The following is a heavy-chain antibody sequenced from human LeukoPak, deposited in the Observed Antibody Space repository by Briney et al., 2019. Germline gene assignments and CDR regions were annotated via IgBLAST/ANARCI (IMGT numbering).Heavy chain of an antibody. CDR2: ISAYNGNT. V-gene: IGHV1-18*01. CDR3: ASGISGMGFDY. D-gene: IGHD2-15*01. Sequence: ASVKVSCKASGGTFSSYAISWVRQAPGQGLEWMGWISAYNGNTNYAQKLQGRVTMTTDTSTSTAYMELRSLRSDDTAVYYCASGISGMGFDYWGQGTLVTVSS. CDR1: GGTFSSYA. J-gene: IGHJ4*02.